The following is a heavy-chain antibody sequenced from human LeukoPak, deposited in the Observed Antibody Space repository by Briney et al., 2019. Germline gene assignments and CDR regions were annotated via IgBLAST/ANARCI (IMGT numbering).Heavy chain of an antibody. CDR3: AKDSGRAGGNINWFDP. J-gene: IGHJ5*02. Sequence: GGSLRLSCAASGFTVRDIYMSWVRQAPGKGLEWVSVIYSGGSTYYADSVKGRFTISRDTSKNTLYLQMNSLRFEDTAVYYCAKDSGRAGGNINWFDPWGQGTLVTVSS. D-gene: IGHD2/OR15-2a*01. CDR2: IYSGGST. V-gene: IGHV3-53*05. CDR1: GFTVRDIY.